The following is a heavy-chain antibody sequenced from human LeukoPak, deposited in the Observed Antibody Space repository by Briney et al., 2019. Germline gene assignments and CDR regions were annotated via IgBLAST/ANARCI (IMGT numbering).Heavy chain of an antibody. CDR3: AKDLIVVVATTWYYFDY. V-gene: IGHV3-23*01. CDR2: TSGGST. J-gene: IGHJ4*02. Sequence: PGGSLRLSCAASGFSFSNYAMSWVRQAPGKGLEWVSTTSGGSTYYADSVKGRFTISRDNSESTLYLQINTLRAEDTAVYYCAKDLIVVVATTWYYFDYWGQGTLVTVSS. CDR1: GFSFSNYA. D-gene: IGHD2-21*01.